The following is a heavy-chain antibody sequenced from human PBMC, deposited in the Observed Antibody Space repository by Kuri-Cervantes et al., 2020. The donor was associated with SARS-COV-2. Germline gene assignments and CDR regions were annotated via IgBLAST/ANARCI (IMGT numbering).Heavy chain of an antibody. Sequence: SETLSLTCAVSGGSISSGGYYWSWIRQPPGKGLEWIGYIYYSGSTYYNPSLKSRVTISVDTSKNQFSLKLSSVTAADTAVYYCARDGGLHEGYSYGYIDYWGQGTLVTVSS. D-gene: IGHD5-18*01. CDR3: ARDGGLHEGYSYGYIDY. CDR1: GGSISSGGYY. CDR2: IYYSGST. V-gene: IGHV4-30-4*08. J-gene: IGHJ4*02.